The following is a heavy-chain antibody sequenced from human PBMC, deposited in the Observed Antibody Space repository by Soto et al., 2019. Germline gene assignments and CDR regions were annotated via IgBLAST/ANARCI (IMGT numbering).Heavy chain of an antibody. D-gene: IGHD2-15*01. J-gene: IGHJ6*02. CDR3: ARVMGYCSGGSCHALYGMDV. CDR1: GGSISSYY. V-gene: IGHV4-59*01. CDR2: IYYSGST. Sequence: SETLSLTCTASGGSISSYYWSWIRQPPGKGLEWIGYIYYSGSTNYNPSLKSRVTISVDTSKNQFSLKLSSVTAADTAVYYCARVMGYCSGGSCHALYGMDVWGQGTTVTVSS.